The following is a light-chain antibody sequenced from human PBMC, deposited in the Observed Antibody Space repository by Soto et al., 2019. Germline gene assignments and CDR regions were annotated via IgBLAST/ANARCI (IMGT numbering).Light chain of an antibody. J-gene: IGLJ7*01. CDR3: GTWDSRLTAV. CDR2: DSN. CDR1: SSHIGSNS. V-gene: IGLV1-51*01. Sequence: QSVLTQPPSVSAATGQKFTISFSGSSSHIGSNSVAWNQQHPGQAPKLLIYDSNKRPSGIPDQFSGSKSGSSATLGITGLQTGDEAEYYCGTWDSRLTAVFGGGTQRTVL.